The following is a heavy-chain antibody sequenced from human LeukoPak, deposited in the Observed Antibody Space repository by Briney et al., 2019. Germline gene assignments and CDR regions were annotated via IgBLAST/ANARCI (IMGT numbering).Heavy chain of an antibody. CDR2: IGTAGDT. J-gene: IGHJ6*02. V-gene: IGHV3-13*01. Sequence: GGSLRLSCAASGFTFSSYDVHWVRQATGKGLEWVSAIGTAGDTYYPGSVKGRFTISRENAKNSLYLQMNSLRAGDTAVYYCARALHYYYYGMDVWGRGTTVTVSS. CDR3: ARALHYYYYGMDV. CDR1: GFTFSSYD.